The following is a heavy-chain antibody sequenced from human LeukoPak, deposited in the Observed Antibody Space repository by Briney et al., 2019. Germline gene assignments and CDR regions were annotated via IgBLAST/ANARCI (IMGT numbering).Heavy chain of an antibody. CDR1: GGSISNYY. Sequence: SETLSLTCTVSGGSISNYYWSWIRQPAGKGLEWIGHIYSSGSTNYNPSLKSRVTMSLDTSNEQFSLKLNSVTAADTDVYYCGRALGSGSYIDFWGQGTLVTVSS. J-gene: IGHJ4*02. D-gene: IGHD1-26*01. CDR2: IYSSGST. CDR3: GRALGSGSYIDF. V-gene: IGHV4-4*07.